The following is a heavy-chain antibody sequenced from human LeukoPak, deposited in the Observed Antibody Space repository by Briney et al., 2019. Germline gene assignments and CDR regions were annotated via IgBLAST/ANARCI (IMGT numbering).Heavy chain of an antibody. D-gene: IGHD1-26*01. CDR2: IYYSGST. Sequence: SETLSLTCTVSGGSISSYYWSWIRQPPGKGLEWIAYIYYSGSTNYNPSLKSRVTISVDTSKNQFSLKLSSVTAADTAVYYCARSFRSGYYYYYYMDVWGKGTTVTVSS. CDR1: GGSISSYY. CDR3: ARSFRSGYYYYYYMDV. J-gene: IGHJ6*03. V-gene: IGHV4-59*08.